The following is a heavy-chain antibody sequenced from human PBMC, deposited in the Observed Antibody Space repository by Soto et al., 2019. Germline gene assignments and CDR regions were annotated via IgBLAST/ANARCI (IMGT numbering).Heavy chain of an antibody. J-gene: IGHJ4*02. Sequence: QVQLVQSGAEVKKPGSSVKVSCKAAGGTFSSYVIGWVRQAPGQGLEWMGGIIPIFGTANYAQKFQGRVTITADESTSTAYMELSSLRSEDTAVYYCARDGRDYGGNFDYWGQGTLVTVSS. V-gene: IGHV1-69*01. CDR2: IIPIFGTA. CDR3: ARDGRDYGGNFDY. D-gene: IGHD4-17*01. CDR1: GGTFSSYV.